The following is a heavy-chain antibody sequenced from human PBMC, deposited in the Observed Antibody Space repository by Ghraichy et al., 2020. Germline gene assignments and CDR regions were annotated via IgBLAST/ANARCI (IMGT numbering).Heavy chain of an antibody. CDR1: GFTFSSYA. V-gene: IGHV3-30-3*01. CDR3: ATHSSGYSPDYYYYGMDG. D-gene: IGHD3-22*01. J-gene: IGHJ6*04. Sequence: GGSLRLSCAASGFTFSSYAMHWVRQAPGKGLEWVAVISYEGGNKYYADSVKGRFTISRDNSKNTLYLQMNSLRAEDTAVYYCATHSSGYSPDYYYYGMDGWGGGTTPTVPS. CDR2: ISYEGGNK.